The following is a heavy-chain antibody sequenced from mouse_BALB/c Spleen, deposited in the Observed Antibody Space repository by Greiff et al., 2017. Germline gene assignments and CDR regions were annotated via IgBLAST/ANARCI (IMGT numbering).Heavy chain of an antibody. Sequence: EVKLVESGGGLVKPGGSLKLSCAASGFTFSSYAMSWVRQTPEKRLEWVATISSGGSYTYYPDSVKGRFTISRDNAKNTLYLQMSSLRSEDTAMYYCATPTMITTSEFAYWGQGTLVTVSA. J-gene: IGHJ3*01. CDR3: ATPTMITTSEFAY. CDR1: GFTFSSYA. D-gene: IGHD2-4*01. V-gene: IGHV5-9-3*01. CDR2: ISSGGSYT.